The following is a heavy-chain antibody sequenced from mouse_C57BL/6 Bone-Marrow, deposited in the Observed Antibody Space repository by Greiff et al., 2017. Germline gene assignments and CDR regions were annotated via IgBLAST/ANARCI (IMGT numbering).Heavy chain of an antibody. V-gene: IGHV1-76*01. D-gene: IGHD2-4*01. CDR1: GYTFTDYY. J-gene: IGHJ4*01. Sequence: QVQLQQSGAELMRPGASVKLSCKASGYTFTDYYINWVKQRPGQGLEWIARIYPGSGNTYYNEKFKGKATLTAEKSSSTAYMQLSSLTSEDSAVYFCARCGDYDGDYYAMDYWGQGTSVTVSS. CDR3: ARCGDYDGDYYAMDY. CDR2: IYPGSGNT.